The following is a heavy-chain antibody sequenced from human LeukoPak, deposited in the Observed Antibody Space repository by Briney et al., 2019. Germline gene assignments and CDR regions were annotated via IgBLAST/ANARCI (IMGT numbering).Heavy chain of an antibody. D-gene: IGHD3-9*01. CDR3: ATLNGYLDY. Sequence: GRSLRLSCAASGFTFSSYAMHWVRQAPGKGLEWVAVISYDGSNKYYADSVKGRFTISRDNSKNTLYLQMNSLRAEDTAAYYCATLNGYLDYWGQGTLVTVSS. J-gene: IGHJ4*02. CDR1: GFTFSSYA. V-gene: IGHV3-30-3*01. CDR2: ISYDGSNK.